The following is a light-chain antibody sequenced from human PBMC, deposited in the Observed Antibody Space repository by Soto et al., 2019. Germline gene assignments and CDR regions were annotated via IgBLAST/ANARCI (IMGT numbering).Light chain of an antibody. CDR2: GAS. V-gene: IGKV3-15*01. CDR1: QSVGST. J-gene: IGKJ4*01. Sequence: EIVLTQSPATLSVSPGDRVTLSCRASQSVGSTLAWYQQKPGQPPRLLIRGASTRATGVPARFGGSGSGTEFPLTIHSLQYEDFAVYFCQHYSNWLSFGGGTKVEI. CDR3: QHYSNWLS.